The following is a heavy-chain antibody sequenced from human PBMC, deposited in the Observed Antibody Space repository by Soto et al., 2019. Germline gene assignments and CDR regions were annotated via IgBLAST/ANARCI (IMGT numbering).Heavy chain of an antibody. Sequence: GGSLRLSCAASGFTFSSYAMSWVRQAPGKGLEWVSAISGSGGSTYHADSVKGRFTISRDNSKNMLYLQMNSLRAEDTAVYYCAKMKSEAGYFFYYMDVWGKGTPVTVSS. CDR3: AKMKSEAGYFFYYMDV. CDR1: GFTFSSYA. V-gene: IGHV3-23*01. J-gene: IGHJ6*03. D-gene: IGHD5-18*01. CDR2: ISGSGGST.